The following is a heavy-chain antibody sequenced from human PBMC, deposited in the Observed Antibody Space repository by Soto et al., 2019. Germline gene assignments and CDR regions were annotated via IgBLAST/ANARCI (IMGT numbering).Heavy chain of an antibody. CDR2: IYPGDSDT. Sequence: HGESLKISCKGSGYSFTSYWIGWVRQMPGKGLEWMGIIYPGDSDTRYSPSFQGQVTISADKSISTAYLQWSSLKASDTAMYYCARLCAYPLGLVYYYYYGMDVWGQGTTVTVSS. CDR3: ARLCAYPLGLVYYYYYGMDV. J-gene: IGHJ6*02. CDR1: GYSFTSYW. V-gene: IGHV5-51*01. D-gene: IGHD3-16*01.